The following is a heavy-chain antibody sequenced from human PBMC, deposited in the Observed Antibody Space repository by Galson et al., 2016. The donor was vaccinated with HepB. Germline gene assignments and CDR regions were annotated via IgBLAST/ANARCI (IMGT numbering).Heavy chain of an antibody. CDR2: ISWDSGAI. CDR1: GFSFKDYG. J-gene: IGHJ2*01. Sequence: SLRLSCAASGFSFKDYGMHWVRQPPGKGLEWVSGISWDSGAIGYADSVKGRFTISRDNAKKSLHFQMDNLRPEDTAFYFCAKVDHNDNVWHFNLWGRSTLVTVSS. V-gene: IGHV3-9*01. CDR3: AKVDHNDNVWHFNL. D-gene: IGHD1-1*01.